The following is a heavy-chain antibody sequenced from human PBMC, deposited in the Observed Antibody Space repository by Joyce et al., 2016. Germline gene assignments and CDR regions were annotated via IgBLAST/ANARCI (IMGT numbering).Heavy chain of an antibody. CDR3: ARLRRWSGPSDC. V-gene: IGHV3-74*03. Sequence: EVQLVESGGGLVQPGGSLRLSCAASGFTFSSYWMYWVRKAPGKGLVGVSRINRDGSSTTYADSVKCRFTISRDNAKNTLYLQMNSLRAEDTAVYYCARLRRWSGPSDCWGQGTLVTVSS. CDR1: GFTFSSYW. CDR2: INRDGSST. J-gene: IGHJ4*02. D-gene: IGHD4-23*01.